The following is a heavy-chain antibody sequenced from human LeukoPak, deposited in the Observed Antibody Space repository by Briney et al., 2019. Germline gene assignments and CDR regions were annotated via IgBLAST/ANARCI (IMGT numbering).Heavy chain of an antibody. D-gene: IGHD2-15*01. J-gene: IGHJ5*02. CDR3: ARQEYCSGGSCYTWFDP. CDR2: IYPADSDI. CDR1: GDSINNYW. Sequence: GESLKISCKGSGDSINNYWIGWVRQMPGKGLEWMGIIYPADSDIRYSPSFQGQVTISADKSISTAYLQWSSLKASDTAMYYCARQEYCSGGSCYTWFDPWGQGTLVTVSS. V-gene: IGHV5-51*01.